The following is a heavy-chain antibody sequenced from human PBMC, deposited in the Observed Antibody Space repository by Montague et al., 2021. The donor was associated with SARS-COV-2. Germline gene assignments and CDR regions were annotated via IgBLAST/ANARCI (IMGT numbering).Heavy chain of an antibody. CDR3: ARGWQKRFDP. J-gene: IGHJ5*02. V-gene: IGHV6-1*01. D-gene: IGHD5-24*01. CDR1: GDSVTRSWTS. CDR2: TYDSSMRYN. Sequence: CAISGDSVTRSWTSGDDRKQSRLNCSDGIGRTYDSSMRYNEYAISVKSRITVNPDTSKNQFSLLLNSVTPEDTAVYYCARGWQKRFDPWGQGTLVTVSS.